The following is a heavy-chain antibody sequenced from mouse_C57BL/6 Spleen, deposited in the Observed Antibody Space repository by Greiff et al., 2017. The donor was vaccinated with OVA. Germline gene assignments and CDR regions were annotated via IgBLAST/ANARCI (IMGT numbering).Heavy chain of an antibody. D-gene: IGHD2-10*01. V-gene: IGHV1-53*01. Sequence: QVQLQQPGTELVKPGASVKLSCKASGYTFTSYWMHWVKQRPGQGLEWIGNINPSNGGTNYNETFKSKATLTVDKSSSTAYMQLSSLTSEDSAVYYCARWRTYYGNYEDFDYWGKGTTLTVSS. CDR1: GYTFTSYW. CDR2: INPSNGGT. J-gene: IGHJ2*01. CDR3: ARWRTYYGNYEDFDY.